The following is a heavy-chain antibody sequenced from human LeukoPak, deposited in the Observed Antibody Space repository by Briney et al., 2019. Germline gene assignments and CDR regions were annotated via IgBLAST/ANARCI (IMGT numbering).Heavy chain of an antibody. CDR3: AKVTGGDMITYGGLDY. CDR2: ISGSGGST. Sequence: PGGSLRLSCAASGFTFSSYAMSWVRQAPGKGLEWVSGISGSGGSTYYADSVKDRFTISRDNSKNTLSLQVSSLRAEDTAVYYCAKVTGGDMITYGGLDYWGQGTPVTVSS. CDR1: GFTFSSYA. V-gene: IGHV3-23*01. D-gene: IGHD3-16*01. J-gene: IGHJ4*02.